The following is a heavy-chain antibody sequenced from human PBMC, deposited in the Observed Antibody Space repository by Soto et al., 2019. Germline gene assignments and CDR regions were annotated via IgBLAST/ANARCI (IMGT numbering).Heavy chain of an antibody. J-gene: IGHJ3*02. Sequence: QVQLVQSGAEVKKPGSSVKVSCKASGGTFSSYTISWVRQAPGQGLEWMGRIIPILGIANYAQKFQGRVTSXXDXSXXTAYMELSSLRSEDTAVYYCARILSYYDSSDAFDIWGQGTMVTVSS. D-gene: IGHD3-22*01. CDR2: IIPILGIA. CDR3: ARILSYYDSSDAFDI. V-gene: IGHV1-69*02. CDR1: GGTFSSYT.